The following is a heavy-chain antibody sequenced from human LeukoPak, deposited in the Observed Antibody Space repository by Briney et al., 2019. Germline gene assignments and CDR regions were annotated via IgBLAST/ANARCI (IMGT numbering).Heavy chain of an antibody. J-gene: IGHJ4*02. Sequence: ASAKVSCKASGYTFTSNYMHWVRQAPGQGLEWMGVIAPSSGTTSYAQKFQGRVTMTRDTSTSTLYMELSSLTSEDTAVYYCARASGSSAVPFDYWGQGTLVTVS. CDR1: GYTFTSNY. CDR2: IAPSSGTT. CDR3: ARASGSSAVPFDY. D-gene: IGHD3-10*01. V-gene: IGHV1-46*01.